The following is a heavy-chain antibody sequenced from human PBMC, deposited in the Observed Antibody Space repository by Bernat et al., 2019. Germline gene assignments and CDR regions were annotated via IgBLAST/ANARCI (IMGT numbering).Heavy chain of an antibody. CDR3: ARDMDYGDPAASY. CDR1: SD. D-gene: IGHD4-17*01. V-gene: IGHV3-66*01. Sequence: SDRGWGREARGRGREGVTEIFSGGSTYYADSVKGRFTISRDNSKNTLYLQMNSLRAEDTAVYYCARDMDYGDPAASYWGQGALVTVSS. CDR2: IFSGGST. J-gene: IGHJ4*02.